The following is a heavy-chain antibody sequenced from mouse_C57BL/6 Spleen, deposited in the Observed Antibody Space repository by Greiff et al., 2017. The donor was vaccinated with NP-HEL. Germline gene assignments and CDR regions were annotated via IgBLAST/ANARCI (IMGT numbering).Heavy chain of an antibody. CDR1: GYTFTSYW. D-gene: IGHD3-3*01. J-gene: IGHJ2*01. V-gene: IGHV1-61*01. CDR3: ARGGLYYFDY. CDR2: IYPSDSET. Sequence: VQLQQSGAELVRPGSSVKLSCKASGYTFTSYWLDWVKQRPGQGLEWIGNIYPSDSETHYNQKFKDKATLTVDKSSSTAYMQLSSLTSEDSAVYYGARGGLYYFDYWGQGTTLTVSS.